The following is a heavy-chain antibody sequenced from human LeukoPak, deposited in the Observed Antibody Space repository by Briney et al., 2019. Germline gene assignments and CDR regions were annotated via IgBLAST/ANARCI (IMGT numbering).Heavy chain of an antibody. J-gene: IGHJ4*02. CDR1: GYTFTSYY. D-gene: IGHD5-18*01. V-gene: IGHV1-46*01. Sequence: ASVKVSCKASGYTFTSYYMHWVRQAPGQGLEWMGIINPSGGSASYAQKFQGRVTMTRDTSTSTVYMELSSLRSEDTAVYYCARQVDTAMVSYLLDYWGQGTLVTVSS. CDR2: INPSGGSA. CDR3: ARQVDTAMVSYLLDY.